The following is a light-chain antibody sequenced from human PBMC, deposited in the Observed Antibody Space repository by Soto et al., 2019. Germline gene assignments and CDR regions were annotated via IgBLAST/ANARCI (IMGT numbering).Light chain of an antibody. CDR1: RRDLAIYNH. CDR2: QVT. CDR3: SSYTDSTNYV. Sequence: QSALTQPSSLSGSPGQSITISCTGTRRDLAIYNHVSWYQQQPGKAPKLMIHQVTNRPSGVSNRFSGSRSGNTASLTISGLQAEDEADSYCSSYTDSTNYVYGTGTKVTV. V-gene: IGLV2-14*01. J-gene: IGLJ1*01.